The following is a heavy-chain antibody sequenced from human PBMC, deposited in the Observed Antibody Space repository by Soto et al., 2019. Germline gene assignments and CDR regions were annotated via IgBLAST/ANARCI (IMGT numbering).Heavy chain of an antibody. J-gene: IGHJ4*02. V-gene: IGHV3-74*01. CDR1: GFTFSTYW. D-gene: IGHD4-4*01. Sequence: EVQLVESGGGLVQPGGSLRLSCAASGFTFSTYWMYWVRQAPGKGLVWVSRIISDGSRTSYVDSVKGRFTISRDSAKNTLDLQKNSLRAEDTAGYYWARGATAVTNALDYWGQGTLVTVSS. CDR3: ARGATAVTNALDY. CDR2: IISDGSRT.